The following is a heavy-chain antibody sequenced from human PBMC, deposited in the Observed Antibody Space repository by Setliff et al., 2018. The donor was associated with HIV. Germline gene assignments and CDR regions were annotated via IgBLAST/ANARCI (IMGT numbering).Heavy chain of an antibody. J-gene: IGHJ6*03. CDR1: GYTFRTYG. Sequence: ASVKVSCKASGYTFRTYGIHWMRQTPGQRLEYLGWINTANGNTKYSQDLQGRVSITSDTSASTSYMELSSLRSQDMAVYYGARGPLFGDQYYPYHDMDVWGKGTTVTVSS. D-gene: IGHD3-3*01. CDR3: ARGPLFGDQYYPYHDMDV. CDR2: INTANGNT. V-gene: IGHV1-3*03.